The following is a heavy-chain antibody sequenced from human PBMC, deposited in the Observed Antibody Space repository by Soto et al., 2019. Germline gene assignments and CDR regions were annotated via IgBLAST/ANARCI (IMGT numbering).Heavy chain of an antibody. J-gene: IGHJ5*02. D-gene: IGHD2-2*01. CDR1: GGSISSSNW. V-gene: IGHV4-4*02. CDR3: ARDLGYCISTSCFRWFDP. CDR2: IYHSGST. Sequence: PSETLSLTCAVSGGSISSSNWWSWVRQPPGKGLEWIGEIYHSGSTNYNPSLKSRVTISVDKSKNQFSLKLSSVTAADTAVYYCARDLGYCISTSCFRWFDPWGQGTLVTVSS.